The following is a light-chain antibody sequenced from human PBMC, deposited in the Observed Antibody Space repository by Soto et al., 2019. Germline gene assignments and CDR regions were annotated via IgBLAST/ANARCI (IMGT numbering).Light chain of an antibody. Sequence: EIVMTQSPATLSVSPGERATLSCRASQSVISNFAWYQQKPGQAPRLLIYGASTRATGIPARFSGSGSGTEFTLTISSLQSEDFAVYYCQQYNNWPPWTFGQGTKVEIK. CDR1: QSVISN. CDR2: GAS. CDR3: QQYNNWPPWT. J-gene: IGKJ1*01. V-gene: IGKV3-15*01.